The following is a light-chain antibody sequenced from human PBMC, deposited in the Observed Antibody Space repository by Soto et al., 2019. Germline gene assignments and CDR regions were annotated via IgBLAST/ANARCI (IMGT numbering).Light chain of an antibody. CDR1: SSDIGGYNY. CDR2: DVS. J-gene: IGLJ1*01. Sequence: QYALTQPASVSGSPGQSITISCTGTSSDIGGYNYVSWYQQRPGKVPKLIISDVSNRPSGVSDRVSGSKSGNAASLTISGLQDEDESDYYCSSYTSTSTLYVFGTGTKFTVL. CDR3: SSYTSTSTLYV. V-gene: IGLV2-14*03.